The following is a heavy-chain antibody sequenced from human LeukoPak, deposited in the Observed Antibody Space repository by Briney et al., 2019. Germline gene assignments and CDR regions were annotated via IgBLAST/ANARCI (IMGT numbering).Heavy chain of an antibody. D-gene: IGHD3-22*01. CDR3: ARDVRRYYDSSGL. Sequence: PGGSLRLSCAASGFTVSSNYMSWVRQAPGKGLEWVSVIYSGGSTYYADSVKGRFTISRDNSKSTLYLQMNSLRAEDTAVYYCARDVRRYYDSSGLWGQGTLVTVSS. CDR1: GFTVSSNY. J-gene: IGHJ4*02. CDR2: IYSGGST. V-gene: IGHV3-66*01.